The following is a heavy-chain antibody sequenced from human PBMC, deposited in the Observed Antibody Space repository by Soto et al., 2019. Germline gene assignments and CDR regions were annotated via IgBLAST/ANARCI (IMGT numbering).Heavy chain of an antibody. J-gene: IGHJ4*02. CDR1: GYTFTGFY. CDR2: INPDSGGP. D-gene: IGHD5-12*01. V-gene: IGHV1-2*04. Sequence: QVQLVQSGAEVKKPGASVKVSCKASGYTFTGFYIHWVRQAPGQGLEWVGWINPDSGGPNYAQKFQGWVTLTRDTPISTAYMELSSLRSEDTAVYYCAISIPLQEMATIRGIWGQGTLVTVSS. CDR3: AISIPLQEMATIRGI.